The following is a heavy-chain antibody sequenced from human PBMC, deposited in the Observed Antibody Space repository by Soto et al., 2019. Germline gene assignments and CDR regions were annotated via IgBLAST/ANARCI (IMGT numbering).Heavy chain of an antibody. J-gene: IGHJ5*02. CDR1: GGSISSSSYY. Sequence: SETLSLTCTVSGGSISSSSYYWGWIRQPPGKGLEWIGSIYYSGSTYYNPSLKSRVTISVDTSKNQFSLKLSSVTAADTAVYYCARHDVWFAPWGQGTLVTVSS. CDR2: IYYSGST. CDR3: ARHDVWFAP. V-gene: IGHV4-39*01.